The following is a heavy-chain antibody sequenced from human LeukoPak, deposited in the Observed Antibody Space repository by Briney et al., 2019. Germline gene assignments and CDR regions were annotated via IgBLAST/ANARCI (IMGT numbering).Heavy chain of an antibody. CDR3: ASSKLSSGWYRVDY. CDR1: GGSISSYY. CDR2: IYYSGST. Sequence: SETLSLTCTVSGGSISSYYWSWIRQPPGKGLEWIGYIYYSGSTNYSPSLKSRVTISVDTSKNQFSLKLSSVTAADTAVYYCASSKLSSGWYRVDYWGQGTLVTVSS. V-gene: IGHV4-59*12. D-gene: IGHD6-19*01. J-gene: IGHJ4*02.